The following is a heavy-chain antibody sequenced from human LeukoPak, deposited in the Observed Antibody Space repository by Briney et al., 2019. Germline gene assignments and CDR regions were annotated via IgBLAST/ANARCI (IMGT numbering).Heavy chain of an antibody. Sequence: PSETLSLTCAVYGGSFSGYYWSWIRQPPGKGLEWIGEINHSGSNNYNPSLKSRVTISVDTSKNQFSLKLSSVTAADTAVYYCARVTNWNSYYYYGMDVWGQGTTVTVSS. V-gene: IGHV4-34*01. CDR1: GGSFSGYY. D-gene: IGHD1-1*01. CDR3: ARVTNWNSYYYYGMDV. CDR2: INHSGSN. J-gene: IGHJ6*02.